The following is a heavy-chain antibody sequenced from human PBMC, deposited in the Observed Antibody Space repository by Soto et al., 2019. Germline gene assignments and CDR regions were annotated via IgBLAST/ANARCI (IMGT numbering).Heavy chain of an antibody. CDR3: AKGPSYGDYPSPF. J-gene: IGHJ4*02. CDR2: ISGSGGST. V-gene: IGHV3-23*01. Sequence: PGGSLRLSCAASAFTFSSYAMSWVRQAPGKGLEWVSAISGSGGSTYYADSVKGRFTISRDNSKNTLYLQMNSLRADDTAVYYCAKGPSYGDYPSPFWGQGTLVTVSS. D-gene: IGHD4-17*01. CDR1: AFTFSSYA.